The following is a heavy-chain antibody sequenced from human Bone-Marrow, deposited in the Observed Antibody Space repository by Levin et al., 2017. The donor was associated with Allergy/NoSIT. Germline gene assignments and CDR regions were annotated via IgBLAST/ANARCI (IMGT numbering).Heavy chain of an antibody. CDR2: IYSGGGT. D-gene: IGHD3-10*01. CDR3: GRDDPGGGH. V-gene: IGHV3-66*01. Sequence: PGGSLRLSCTASGVTVFNNYFMWVRQAPGKGLEWVSHIYSGGGTNYADSVKGRFSVSRDNSKNTVYLQMNSLRADDTAVYYCGRDDPGGGHWGQGTQVTVSS. CDR1: GVTVFNNY. J-gene: IGHJ4*02.